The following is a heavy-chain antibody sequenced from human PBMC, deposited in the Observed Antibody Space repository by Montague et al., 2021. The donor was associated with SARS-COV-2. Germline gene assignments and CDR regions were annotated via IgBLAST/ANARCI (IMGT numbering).Heavy chain of an antibody. CDR2: IYYTGST. Sequence: SETLSLTCTVSGGSISGYYWTWMRQPPGKGLEWLGHIYYTGSTKYNPSLKSRVTISIDTPENQFSLKSRSVTAADTAVYYCARDLGHRYVAGWFDPWGQGTLVTVSS. V-gene: IGHV4-59*01. J-gene: IGHJ5*02. CDR1: GGSISGYY. D-gene: IGHD5-18*01. CDR3: ARDLGHRYVAGWFDP.